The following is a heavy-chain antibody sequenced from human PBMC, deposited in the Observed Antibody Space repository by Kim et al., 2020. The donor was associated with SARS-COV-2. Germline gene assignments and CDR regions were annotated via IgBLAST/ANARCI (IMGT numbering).Heavy chain of an antibody. CDR3: ARDFSYTTMAEGYYYYGMDA. Sequence: ASVKVSRKASGYTFTRYYMHWVRQAPGQGLEWMGIINPSGGSTSYAQKFQGRVTMTRDTSTSTVYMELSSLRSEDTAVYYCARDFSYTTMAEGYYYYGMDAWGQGTTVTVSS. D-gene: IGHD5-18*01. J-gene: IGHJ6*02. CDR1: GYTFTRYY. CDR2: INPSGGST. V-gene: IGHV1-46*01.